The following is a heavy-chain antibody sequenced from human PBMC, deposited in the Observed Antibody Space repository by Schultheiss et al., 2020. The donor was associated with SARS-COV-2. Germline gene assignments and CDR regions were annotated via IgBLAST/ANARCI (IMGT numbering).Heavy chain of an antibody. CDR2: ISSSSSTI. CDR1: GFTFSSYS. J-gene: IGHJ2*01. CDR3: ARVTGCRDGYNCERRHWYFDL. V-gene: IGHV3-48*01. Sequence: AGSLRLSCAASGFTFSSYSMNWVRQAPGKGLEWVSSISSSSSTIYYADSVKGRFTISRDNSKNTLYLQMNSLRAEDTAVYYCARVTGCRDGYNCERRHWYFDLWGRGTLVTVSS. D-gene: IGHD5-24*01.